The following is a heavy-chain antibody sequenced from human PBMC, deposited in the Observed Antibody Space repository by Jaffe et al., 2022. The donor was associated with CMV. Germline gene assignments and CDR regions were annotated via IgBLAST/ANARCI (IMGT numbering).Heavy chain of an antibody. V-gene: IGHV3-33*08. CDR2: IWYDGSNK. J-gene: IGHJ5*02. CDR1: GFTFSSYG. CDR3: ARDPGLRYFDWLLGRGWFDP. Sequence: QVQLVESGGGVVQPGRSLRLSCAASGFTFSSYGMHWVRQAPGKGLEWVAVIWYDGSNKYYADSVKGRFTISRDNSKNTLYLQMNSLRAEDTAVYYCARDPGLRYFDWLLGRGWFDPWGQGTLVTVSS. D-gene: IGHD3-9*01.